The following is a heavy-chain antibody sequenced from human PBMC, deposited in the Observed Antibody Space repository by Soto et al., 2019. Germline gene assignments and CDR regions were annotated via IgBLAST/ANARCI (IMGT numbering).Heavy chain of an antibody. CDR1: GGSISSYY. Sequence: TSETLSLTCTVSGGSISSYYGSWIRQPPGKGLEWIGYIYYSGSTNYNPSLKSRVTISVDTSKNQFSLKLSSVTAADTAVYYCASSNIAAAGFYYYGMDVWGRGTTVTVSS. CDR2: IYYSGST. V-gene: IGHV4-59*01. D-gene: IGHD6-13*01. CDR3: ASSNIAAAGFYYYGMDV. J-gene: IGHJ6*02.